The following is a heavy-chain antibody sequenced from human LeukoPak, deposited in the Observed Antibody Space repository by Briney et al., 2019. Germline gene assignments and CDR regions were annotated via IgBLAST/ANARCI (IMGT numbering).Heavy chain of an antibody. Sequence: SVKVSCKAFGATLNIGHAFIWAGQAPGRGLQWMGRIIPFLGEVNYAQNFQGRVSFTADKSTATMYMEMKSLRLDDTAIYYCSPCGHAYDWFGPWGQGTLVTVSS. V-gene: IGHV1-69*04. J-gene: IGHJ5*02. CDR3: SPCGHAYDWFGP. CDR2: IIPFLGEV. CDR1: GATLNIGHA. D-gene: IGHD5-12*01.